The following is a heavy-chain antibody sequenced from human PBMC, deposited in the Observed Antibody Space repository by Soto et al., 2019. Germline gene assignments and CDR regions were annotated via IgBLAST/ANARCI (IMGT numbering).Heavy chain of an antibody. CDR3: ARDDYDFWSGYYLVGMDV. Sequence: GASVKVSCKASGYTFTSYYMHWVRQAPGQGLEWMGIINPSGGSTSYAQKLQGRVTMTTDTSTSTAYMELRSLRSDDTAVYYCARDDYDFWSGYYLVGMDVWGQGTTVTVYS. CDR2: INPSGGST. D-gene: IGHD3-3*01. V-gene: IGHV1-46*01. CDR1: GYTFTSYY. J-gene: IGHJ6*02.